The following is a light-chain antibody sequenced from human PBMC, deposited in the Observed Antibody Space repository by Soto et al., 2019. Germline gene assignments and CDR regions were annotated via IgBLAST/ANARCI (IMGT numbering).Light chain of an antibody. CDR2: EVT. J-gene: IGLJ1*01. Sequence: QSLLTQTASLSAAPGQWITISCTGTSSDIGVHHFVSWYQQQSGKAPKLVIYEVTDRPSGVSDRFSGSKSGNTASLTISGLQPEDEADYYCSSYTSSSLYVFGTGTKVTVL. CDR1: SSDIGVHHF. V-gene: IGLV2-14*01. CDR3: SSYTSSSLYV.